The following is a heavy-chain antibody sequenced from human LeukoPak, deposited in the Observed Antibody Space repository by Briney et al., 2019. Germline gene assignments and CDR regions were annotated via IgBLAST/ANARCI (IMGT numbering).Heavy chain of an antibody. D-gene: IGHD4-17*01. V-gene: IGHV3-53*01. CDR3: ARSNYGDRGWNYLDY. CDR2: IYSGGST. Sequence: PGGSLRLSCAASGFTVSSHYMNWVRQAPGKGLEWVSVIYSGGSTYYADSVKGRFTISRDISKNTMYVQMNSLRAEDTAAYYCARSNYGDRGWNYLDYWGQGTLVTVSS. CDR1: GFTVSSHY. J-gene: IGHJ4*02.